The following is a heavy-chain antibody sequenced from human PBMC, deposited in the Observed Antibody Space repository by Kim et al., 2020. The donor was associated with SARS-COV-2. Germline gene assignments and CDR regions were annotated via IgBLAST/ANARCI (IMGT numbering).Heavy chain of an antibody. CDR1: GGSFSGYY. J-gene: IGHJ4*02. V-gene: IGHV4-34*01. CDR3: ARGAKYCSSTSCYLYYFDY. D-gene: IGHD2-2*01. CDR2: INHSGST. Sequence: SETLSLTCAVYGGSFSGYYWSWIRQPPGKGLEWIGEINHSGSTNYNPSLKSRVTISVDTSKNQFSLKLSSVTAADTAVYYCARGAKYCSSTSCYLYYFDYWGQGTLVTVSS.